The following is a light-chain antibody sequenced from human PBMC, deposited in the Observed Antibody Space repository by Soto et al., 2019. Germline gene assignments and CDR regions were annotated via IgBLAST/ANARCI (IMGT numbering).Light chain of an antibody. CDR3: QHYGSSAA. J-gene: IGKJ5*01. V-gene: IGKV3-20*01. CDR2: GAS. CDR1: QTISSSS. Sequence: ELVLTRTTGTLSKSPEEIAPLSCRASQTISSSSLAWYQQKGGQAPRLLIYGASSRATGIPDRFSGSGSGTDFSLTGSRLEPDDRSVYLWQHYGSSAAFGQGTRLEFK.